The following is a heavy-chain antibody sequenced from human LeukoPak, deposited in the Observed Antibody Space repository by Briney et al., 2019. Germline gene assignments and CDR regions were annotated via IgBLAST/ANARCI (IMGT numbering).Heavy chain of an antibody. CDR3: ARGPFGSSWSEFDY. J-gene: IGHJ4*02. CDR1: GFTFSDYS. CDR2: ISGDSRYI. D-gene: IGHD6-13*01. V-gene: IGHV3-21*06. Sequence: GGSLRLSCAASGFTFSDYSLNWVRQAPGKGLEWVSCISGDSRYIYYADSVKGRSTISRDNAQNSLYLHMNSLRAEDTAVYYCARGPFGSSWSEFDYWGQGTLVTVSS.